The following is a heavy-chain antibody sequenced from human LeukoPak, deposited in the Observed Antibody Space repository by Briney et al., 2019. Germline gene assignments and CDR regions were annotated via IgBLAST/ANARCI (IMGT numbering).Heavy chain of an antibody. CDR2: INPNSGGT. D-gene: IGHD3-22*01. V-gene: IGHV1-2*02. Sequence: ASVKVSCKASGYTFTGYYMHWVRQAPGQGLEWMGWINPNSGGTKYAQNFQGRVTMTRDTSISTAYMELSSLRSDDTAVYYCARGSLWDSSSGPWSHPSDYWGQGTLVTVSS. CDR3: ARGSLWDSSSGPWSHPSDY. CDR1: GYTFTGYY. J-gene: IGHJ4*02.